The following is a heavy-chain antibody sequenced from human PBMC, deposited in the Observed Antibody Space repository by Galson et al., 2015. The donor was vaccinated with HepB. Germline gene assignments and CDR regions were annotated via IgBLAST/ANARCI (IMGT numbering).Heavy chain of an antibody. Sequence: SVKVSCKASGYTFTDHYFHWVRQAPGQGLEWMGWINPKSGDTKYEQNFQGRVSMTRDTSVSLVSMELSSLRSDDTAVYYCARGGGRYCLDAWGQGTLSSSPQ. CDR2: INPKSGDT. CDR3: ARGGGRYCLDA. V-gene: IGHV1-2*02. J-gene: IGHJ5*02. CDR1: GYTFTDHY. D-gene: IGHD3-10*01.